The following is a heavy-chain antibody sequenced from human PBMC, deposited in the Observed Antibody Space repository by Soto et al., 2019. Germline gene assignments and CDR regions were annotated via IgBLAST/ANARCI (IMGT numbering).Heavy chain of an antibody. CDR1: GFTFSSYA. CDR2: ISGSGGST. CDR3: AKDLLDYGDLRYFQH. D-gene: IGHD4-17*01. J-gene: IGHJ1*01. V-gene: IGHV3-23*01. Sequence: EVQLLESGGGLVQPGGSLRLSCAASGFTFSSYAMSWVRQAPGKGLEWVSAISGSGGSTYYADSVKGRFTSSRDNSKNTLYLQMNSLRAEDTAVYYCAKDLLDYGDLRYFQHWGQGTLVTVSS.